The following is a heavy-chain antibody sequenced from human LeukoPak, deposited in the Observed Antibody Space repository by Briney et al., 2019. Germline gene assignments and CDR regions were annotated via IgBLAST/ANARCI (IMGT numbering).Heavy chain of an antibody. V-gene: IGHV4-34*01. J-gene: IGHJ5*02. CDR2: INHSGST. Sequence: PSETLSLTCTVSGASISDYYWSWIRQPPGKGLEWIGEINHSGSTNYNPSLKSRVTISVDTPKNQFSLKLSSVTAADTAVYYCARSKRSSAYNWFDPWGQGTLVTVSS. CDR3: ARSKRSSAYNWFDP. CDR1: GASISDYY. D-gene: IGHD6-6*01.